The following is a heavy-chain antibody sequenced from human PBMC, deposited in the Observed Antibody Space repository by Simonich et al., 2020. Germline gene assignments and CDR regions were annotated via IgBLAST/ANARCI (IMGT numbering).Heavy chain of an antibody. CDR3: ARWTATGYYFDY. CDR1: GFTVNSNY. D-gene: IGHD1-1*01. V-gene: IGHV3-53*01. J-gene: IGHJ4*02. CDR2: IYSGGST. Sequence: EVQLVESGGGLIQPGGSLRLSCAASGFTVNSNYMSWVRPAPGKGLGWVSVIYSGGSTNYADSVKGRFTISRDNSKNTLYLQINSLRAEDTAVYYCARWTATGYYFDYWGQGTLVTVSS.